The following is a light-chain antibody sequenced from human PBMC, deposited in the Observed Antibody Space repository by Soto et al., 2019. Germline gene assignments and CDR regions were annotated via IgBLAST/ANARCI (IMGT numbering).Light chain of an antibody. J-gene: IGKJ4*01. V-gene: IGKV3-15*01. CDR1: QSVSTN. Sequence: EIVMTQSPATLSVSPGERVTLSCRASQSVSTNLAWYQQKPGQAPRPLIYGASTRATGVPARCSGSGSGTEFTLTISSLQSEDFAVYYCQHYNNLWGFGGGTKVEIK. CDR3: QHYNNLWG. CDR2: GAS.